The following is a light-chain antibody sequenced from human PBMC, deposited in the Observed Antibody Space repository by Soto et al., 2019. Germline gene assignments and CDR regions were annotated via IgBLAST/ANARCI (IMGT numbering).Light chain of an antibody. Sequence: ETLLSQSPVSLPATPGEPASISCRSSQSLLHSNGYTHLAWYQQKPGQPPKVLIYWASTRESGVPDRFSGSGSGTDFTLTISSLQAEDVAVYYCQQNYTTPLTFCRGTKVDIK. J-gene: IGKJ4*01. CDR2: WAS. CDR3: QQNYTTPLT. CDR1: QSLLHSNGYTH. V-gene: IGKV4-1*01.